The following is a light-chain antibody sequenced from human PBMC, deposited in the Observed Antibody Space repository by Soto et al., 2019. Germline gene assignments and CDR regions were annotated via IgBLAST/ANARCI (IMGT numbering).Light chain of an antibody. Sequence: EIVLTQSPGTLSLSPGEGATLSCRASQSVSTNFFAWYQQKPGQAPRLRIYGASTRATGIPDRFSGSGSGTDFTLTISRLEPEDFAVYYCQQYGRTSWTFGQGTKVEIK. CDR2: GAS. J-gene: IGKJ1*01. CDR1: QSVSTNF. V-gene: IGKV3-20*01. CDR3: QQYGRTSWT.